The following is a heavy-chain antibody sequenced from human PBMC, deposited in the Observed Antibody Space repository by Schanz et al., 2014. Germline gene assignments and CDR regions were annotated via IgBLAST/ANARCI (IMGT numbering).Heavy chain of an antibody. D-gene: IGHD5-18*01. J-gene: IGHJ4*02. CDR1: AFTFSSYA. V-gene: IGHV3-23*01. CDR3: AKGLSDTAMVKIDF. Sequence: EVQLLESGGGLVQPGGSLRLSCAASAFTFSSYAMSWVRQAPGKGLEWVSAISGSGGSTYYADSVKGRFSISRDNSKNTLYLQMNSLRADDTAIYYRAKGLSDTAMVKIDFWGQGTLVTVSS. CDR2: ISGSGGST.